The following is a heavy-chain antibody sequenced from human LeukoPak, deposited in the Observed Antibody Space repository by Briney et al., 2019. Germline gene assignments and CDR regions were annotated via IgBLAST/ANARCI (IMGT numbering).Heavy chain of an antibody. CDR3: ARDLKRLAAVQPPEFDY. CDR2: INWNGGST. J-gene: IGHJ4*02. D-gene: IGHD6-13*01. V-gene: IGHV3-20*04. Sequence: GGSLRLSCAASGFIFDDYGMSWVRQASGKGLEWVSGINWNGGSTGYGDSVEGRFTISRDNAKNSLYLQMNGLRAEDTALYYCARDLKRLAAVQPPEFDYRGQGTLVTVSS. CDR1: GFIFDDYG.